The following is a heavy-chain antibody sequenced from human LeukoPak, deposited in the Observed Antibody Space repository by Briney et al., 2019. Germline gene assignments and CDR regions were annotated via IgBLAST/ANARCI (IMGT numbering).Heavy chain of an antibody. CDR3: AKGGATAMAVFDY. V-gene: IGHV3-23*01. Sequence: GGSLRLSCAASGFTVSSNYMSWVRQAPGKGLEWVSTISGSGGATYYADSVKGRFTISRDNSKNTLYLQMNSLRAEDTAVYYCAKGGATAMAVFDYWGQGTLVTVSS. D-gene: IGHD5-18*01. CDR1: GFTVSSNY. CDR2: ISGSGGAT. J-gene: IGHJ4*02.